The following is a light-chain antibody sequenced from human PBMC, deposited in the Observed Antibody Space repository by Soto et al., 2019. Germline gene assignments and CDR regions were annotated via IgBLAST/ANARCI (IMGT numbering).Light chain of an antibody. Sequence: EIVMTQSPATLSFSPVERATLSSRASQSVSSNLAWYQQKPGQAPRLLIYGASTRATGIPARFSGSGSGTEFTLTISSLQSEDFAIYYCQQYNTWPWTFGQGTKVDI. CDR3: QQYNTWPWT. CDR2: GAS. J-gene: IGKJ1*01. V-gene: IGKV3-15*01. CDR1: QSVSSN.